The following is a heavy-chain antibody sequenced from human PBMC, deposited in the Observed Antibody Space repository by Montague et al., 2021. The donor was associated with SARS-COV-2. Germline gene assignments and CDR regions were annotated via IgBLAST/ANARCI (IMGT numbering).Heavy chain of an antibody. J-gene: IGHJ4*02. CDR1: GFSLRNRGVG. CDR2: IYWNDDK. Sequence: PALVKPTHTLTLTCSLSGFSLRNRGVGVGSIRQPPGKALEWLAFIYWNDDKRYNRSLENRLTITKDSSENQVVLTVTNVDPVDSATYYCARSNDVYDHFDYWGQGTLVTVSS. D-gene: IGHD5/OR15-5a*01. CDR3: ARSNDVYDHFDY. V-gene: IGHV2-5*01.